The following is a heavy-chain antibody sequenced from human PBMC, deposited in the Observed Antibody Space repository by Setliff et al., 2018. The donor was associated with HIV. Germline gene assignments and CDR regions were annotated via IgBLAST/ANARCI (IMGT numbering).Heavy chain of an antibody. V-gene: IGHV4-38-2*01. Sequence: LSLTCAVSGYSISTAYYWGWIRQPPGKGLEWIGSVYHSGTTYYNPSLKSRVTISVDMSNNQFSLKVTSVTAADTAVYYCARHIAGYSAYDLGWFDPWGQGTLVTVSS. CDR1: GYSISTAYY. CDR2: VYHSGTT. D-gene: IGHD5-12*01. J-gene: IGHJ5*02. CDR3: ARHIAGYSAYDLGWFDP.